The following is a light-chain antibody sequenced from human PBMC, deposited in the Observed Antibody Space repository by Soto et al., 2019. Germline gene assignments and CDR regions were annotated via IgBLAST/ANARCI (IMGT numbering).Light chain of an antibody. CDR3: QQYNNWPLT. CDR1: QSVSSN. CDR2: GAS. Sequence: EIVMTQSPATLSVSPGERATLSCRASQSVSSNLAWYQQKRGQAPRLLIYGASTRAAGTPARFSGSGSGTEFTLTMSSLQSEDFAVYYCQQYNNWPLTFGGGTKVDI. V-gene: IGKV3-15*01. J-gene: IGKJ4*01.